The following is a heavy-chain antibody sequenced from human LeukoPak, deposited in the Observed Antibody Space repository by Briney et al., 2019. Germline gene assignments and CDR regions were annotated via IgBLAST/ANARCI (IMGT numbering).Heavy chain of an antibody. Sequence: GGSLRLSCAASGFTFSSYSMNWVRQAPGKGLEWVSYISGSSSTIYYADSVKGRFTISRDNAKNSLYLQMNSLRAEDTAVYYCARGGPLDYWGQGTLVTVSS. CDR1: GFTFSSYS. CDR2: ISGSSSTI. V-gene: IGHV3-48*01. J-gene: IGHJ4*02. CDR3: ARGGPLDY.